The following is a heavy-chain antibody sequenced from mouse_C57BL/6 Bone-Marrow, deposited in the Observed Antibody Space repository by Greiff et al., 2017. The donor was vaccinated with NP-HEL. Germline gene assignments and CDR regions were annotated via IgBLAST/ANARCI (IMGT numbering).Heavy chain of an antibody. J-gene: IGHJ1*03. D-gene: IGHD2-3*01. Sequence: VQLQQSGPVLVKPGASVKMSCKASGYTFTDYYMNWVKQSHGKSLEWIGVINPYNGGTSYNQKFKGKATLTVDKSSSTAYMELNSLTSEDSAVYYCARWGWGDGYYVNWYFDVWGTGTTVTVSS. CDR3: ARWGWGDGYYVNWYFDV. CDR1: GYTFTDYY. V-gene: IGHV1-19*01. CDR2: INPYNGGT.